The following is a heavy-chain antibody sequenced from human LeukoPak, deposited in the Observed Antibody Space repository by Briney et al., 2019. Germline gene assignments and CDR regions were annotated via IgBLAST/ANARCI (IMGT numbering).Heavy chain of an antibody. V-gene: IGHV3-23*01. CDR3: AKEEGYCSSTSCQTFDY. CDR1: GFTFSSYA. CDR2: ISGSGGST. D-gene: IGHD2-2*01. J-gene: IGHJ4*02. Sequence: GGSLRLSCAASGFTFSSYAMSWVRQAPGKGLEWVSDISGSGGSTYYADSVKGRFTISRDNSKNTLYLQMNSLRAEDTAVYYCAKEEGYCSSTSCQTFDYWGQGTLVTVSS.